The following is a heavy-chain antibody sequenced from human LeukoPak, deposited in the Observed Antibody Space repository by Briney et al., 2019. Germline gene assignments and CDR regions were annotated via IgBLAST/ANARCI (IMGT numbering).Heavy chain of an antibody. J-gene: IGHJ5*02. CDR3: ARHVGPTASWFDP. CDR1: GGSITTSSYY. CDR2: MYNSRST. D-gene: IGHD1-26*01. V-gene: IGHV4-39*01. Sequence: SETLSLTCSVSGGSITTSSYYWGWIRQSPGTGLEWIGSMYNSRSTYYNPSLESRVTISVDTSKNLFSLKSNSVTAADMAVYYCARHVGPTASWFDPWGQGTMVTVSS.